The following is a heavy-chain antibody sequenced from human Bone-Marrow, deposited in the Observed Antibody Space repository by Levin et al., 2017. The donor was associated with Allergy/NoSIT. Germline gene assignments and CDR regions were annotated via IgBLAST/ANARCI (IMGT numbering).Heavy chain of an antibody. CDR2: ISYDGSNK. V-gene: IGHV3-30-3*01. D-gene: IGHD6-13*01. Sequence: GESLKISCAASGFTFSSYAMHWVRQAPGKGLEWVAVISYDGSNKYYADSVKGRFTISRDNSKNTLYLQMNSLRAEDTAVYYCARGRAAGNYFDYWGQGTLVTVSS. CDR1: GFTFSSYA. J-gene: IGHJ4*02. CDR3: ARGRAAGNYFDY.